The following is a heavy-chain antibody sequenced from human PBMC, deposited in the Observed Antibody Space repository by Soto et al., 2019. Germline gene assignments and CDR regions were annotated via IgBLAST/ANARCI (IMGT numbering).Heavy chain of an antibody. Sequence: GGSLRLSCAASGFTFSSYAMSWVRQAPGKGLEWVSAISGSGGSTYYADSVKGRFTISRDNSKNTLYLQMNSLRAEDTAVYYCAGLTSYDFLSPIDYWGQGTLVTVSS. V-gene: IGHV3-23*01. D-gene: IGHD3-3*01. CDR1: GFTFSSYA. J-gene: IGHJ4*02. CDR2: ISGSGGST. CDR3: AGLTSYDFLSPIDY.